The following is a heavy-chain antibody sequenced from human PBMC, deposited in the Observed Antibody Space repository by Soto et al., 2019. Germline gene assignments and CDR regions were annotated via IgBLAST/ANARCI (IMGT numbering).Heavy chain of an antibody. J-gene: IGHJ4*02. CDR2: ISWNGGTI. CDR3: AKADLGAVRGTRTNLDY. Sequence: EVQLVESGGGLIQPGRSLRLSCAAAGFTFDDYAMHWVRQAPGKGLEWVGGISWNGGTIGYEDSVKGRFTISRDNAMNSLHLQMHSLRTDDTALYYCAKADLGAVRGTRTNLDYWGQGTLVTVSS. CDR1: GFTFDDYA. V-gene: IGHV3-9*01. D-gene: IGHD6-19*01.